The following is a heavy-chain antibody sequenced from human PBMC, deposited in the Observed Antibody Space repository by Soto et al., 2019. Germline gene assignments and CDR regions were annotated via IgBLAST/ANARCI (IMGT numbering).Heavy chain of an antibody. CDR1: GFSLSTSGVG. V-gene: IGHV2-5*02. CDR2: IYWDDDK. J-gene: IGHJ3*02. D-gene: IGHD1-26*01. CDR3: AHRTCCIVGATKAFDI. Sequence: QITLKESGPTLVKPTQTLTLTCTFSGFSLSTSGVGVGWIRQPPGKALEWLALIYWDDDKRYSPSLKSRLTIPKDTSKNQVVLTMTNMDPVDTTTYYCAHRTCCIVGATKAFDIWGQGTMVTVSS.